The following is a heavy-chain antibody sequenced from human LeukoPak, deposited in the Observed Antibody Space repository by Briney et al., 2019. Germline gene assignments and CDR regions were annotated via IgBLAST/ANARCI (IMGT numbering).Heavy chain of an antibody. J-gene: IGHJ4*02. CDR1: GLILSGYY. V-gene: IGHV3-11*01. D-gene: IGHD2-2*01. Sequence: GGSLRLSCAPPGLILSGYYRGWIRQAPGKGLEWVSYITSRGSMMYYADSVKGRFTISRDNAKNSLYVQMDSLRAEDTAIYYCARVRGYCSSTSCYPYYFDYWGQGTLVTVSS. CDR2: ITSRGSMM. CDR3: ARVRGYCSSTSCYPYYFDY.